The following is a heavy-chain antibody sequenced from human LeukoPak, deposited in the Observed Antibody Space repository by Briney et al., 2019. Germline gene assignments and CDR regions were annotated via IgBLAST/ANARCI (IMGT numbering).Heavy chain of an antibody. D-gene: IGHD2-8*02. CDR2: TINKANRYTP. CDR3: ARVVYGIGTFFDY. CDR1: GFTFSDHY. Sequence: GQSLTLSCAASGFTFSDHYMDWVRQAPGKGREWVGRTINKANRYTPEYATSVKDRFTIARDDSKDSLYLQMNSLKTEDTAVYYCARVVYGIGTFFDYWGQGTLVTVSS. J-gene: IGHJ4*02. V-gene: IGHV3-72*01.